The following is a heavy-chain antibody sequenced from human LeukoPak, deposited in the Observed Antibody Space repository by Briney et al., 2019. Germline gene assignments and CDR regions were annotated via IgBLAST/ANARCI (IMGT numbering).Heavy chain of an antibody. D-gene: IGHD5-18*01. CDR2: IIPIFGTA. Sequence: SSVKVSCKASGGTFSSYAISWVRQAPGQGLEWMGGIIPIFGTANYAQKFQGRVTITADESTSTAYMELSSLRSEDTAVYYCASPLSGYSYGYISYWGPGTLVTVST. J-gene: IGHJ4*02. V-gene: IGHV1-69*01. CDR3: ASPLSGYSYGYISY. CDR1: GGTFSSYA.